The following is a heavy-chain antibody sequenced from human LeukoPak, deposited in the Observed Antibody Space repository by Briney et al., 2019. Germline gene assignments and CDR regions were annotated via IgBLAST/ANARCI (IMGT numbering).Heavy chain of an antibody. V-gene: IGHV3-7*03. CDR2: IKEDGSDK. D-gene: IGHD6-13*01. J-gene: IGHJ5*02. CDR3: AKGLAAGGRGDWFDP. Sequence: GGSLRLSCAASGFIFSSYWMAWVRQAPGKGLEWVANIKEDGSDKDYVESLKGRFTISRDNAKNSLYLQMNSLRTEDTALYYCAKGLAAGGRGDWFDPWGQGTLVTVSS. CDR1: GFIFSSYW.